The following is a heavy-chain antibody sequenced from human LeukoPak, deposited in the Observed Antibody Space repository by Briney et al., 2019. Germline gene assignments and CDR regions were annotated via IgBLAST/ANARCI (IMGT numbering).Heavy chain of an antibody. CDR2: ISGSGSII. J-gene: IGHJ3*01. CDR3: ARESYYGSSDAFDL. D-gene: IGHD3-10*01. V-gene: IGHV3-48*03. Sequence: PGGSLRLSCAASGFTFSSYEMNWVRQSPGKGLEWVAYISGSGSIIYYAESVKGTFTISRDNAKNSLYLQMSSLRAEDTAVYYCARESYYGSSDAFDLWGQGTMVTVSS. CDR1: GFTFSSYE.